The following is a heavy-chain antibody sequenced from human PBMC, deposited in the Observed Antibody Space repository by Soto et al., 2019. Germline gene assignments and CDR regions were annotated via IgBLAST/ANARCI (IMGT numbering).Heavy chain of an antibody. CDR3: ATGPYYYDSSGYYPLYYYYYGMDV. J-gene: IGHJ6*02. CDR2: IVVGSGNT. V-gene: IGHV1-58*01. Sequence: GASVKVSCKASGFTFTSSAVQWVRQARGQRLEWIGWIVVGSGNTNYAQKFQGRVTITRDMSTSTAYMELSSLRSEDTAVYYCATGPYYYDSSGYYPLYYYYYGMDVWGQGTTVTV. CDR1: GFTFTSSA. D-gene: IGHD3-22*01.